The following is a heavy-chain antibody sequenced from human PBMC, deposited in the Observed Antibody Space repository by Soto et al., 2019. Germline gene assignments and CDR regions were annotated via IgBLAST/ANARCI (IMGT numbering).Heavy chain of an antibody. Sequence: GGSLRLSCAASGFSVIRYAMMWVRQPPGKGQEWVAGMTGSGGDIRYADPVKGRFTISKDNSKNTLYLQMNSLRAEDTAIYYCAKDAVYGDGLWLAGNWGQGTLVTSPQ. V-gene: IGHV3-23*01. CDR3: AKDAVYGDGLWLAGN. D-gene: IGHD2-21*02. J-gene: IGHJ4*02. CDR2: MTGSGGDI. CDR1: GFSVIRYA.